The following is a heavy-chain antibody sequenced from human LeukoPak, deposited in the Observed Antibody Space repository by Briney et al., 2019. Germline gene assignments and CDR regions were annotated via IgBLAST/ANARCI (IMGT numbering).Heavy chain of an antibody. CDR1: GGSISSGDYY. Sequence: SQTLSLTCTVSGGSISSGDYYWSWLRQPPGTGLEWIGYIYYSGSTYYNPSLKSRVTISVDTSKNQFSLKLSSVTAADTAVYYCARAREMATIAGYFDYWGQGNLVTVSS. D-gene: IGHD5-24*01. CDR2: IYYSGST. V-gene: IGHV4-30-4*01. J-gene: IGHJ4*02. CDR3: ARAREMATIAGYFDY.